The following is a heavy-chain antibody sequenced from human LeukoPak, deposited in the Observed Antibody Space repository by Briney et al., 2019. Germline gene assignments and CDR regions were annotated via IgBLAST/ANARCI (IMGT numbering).Heavy chain of an antibody. Sequence: SQTLSLTCTVSGGSISTGSYYWSWIRQPPGKGLEWIGYIYYSGSTNYNPSLKSRVTISVDTSKNQFSLKLSSVTAADTAVYYCARPDLYGSGLPDYWGQGTLVTVSS. CDR2: IYYSGST. D-gene: IGHD3-10*01. V-gene: IGHV4-61*01. CDR3: ARPDLYGSGLPDY. CDR1: GGSISTGSYY. J-gene: IGHJ4*02.